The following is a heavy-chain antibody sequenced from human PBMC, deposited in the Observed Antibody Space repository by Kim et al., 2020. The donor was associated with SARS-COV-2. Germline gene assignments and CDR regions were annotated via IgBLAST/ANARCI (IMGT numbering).Heavy chain of an antibody. D-gene: IGHD3-22*01. Sequence: GGSLRLSCAASGFTFISYWMHWVRQVPGKGLVWVSRINSDGSTTSYADSVKGRFTISRDNAKNTLYLQMNSLRAEATAVYYCARGPTDYFELNFGPWGQGTLVTVST. CDR2: INSDGSTT. CDR1: GFTFISYW. CDR3: ARGPTDYFELNFGP. V-gene: IGHV3-74*01. J-gene: IGHJ5*02.